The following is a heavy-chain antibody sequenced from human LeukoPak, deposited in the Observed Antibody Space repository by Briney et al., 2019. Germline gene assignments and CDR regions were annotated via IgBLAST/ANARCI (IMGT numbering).Heavy chain of an antibody. CDR2: ISSSGSYT. CDR1: GFTFSSYW. D-gene: IGHD6-13*01. CDR3: ARERGPKYSSSRDAFDI. J-gene: IGHJ3*02. Sequence: PGGSLRLSCAASGFTFSSYWMNWVRQAPGKGLEWVSSISSSGSYTYYTDSVKGRFTISRDNAMNSLFLQMNSLRAEDTAVYYCARERGPKYSSSRDAFDIWGQGTMVTVSS. V-gene: IGHV3-21*01.